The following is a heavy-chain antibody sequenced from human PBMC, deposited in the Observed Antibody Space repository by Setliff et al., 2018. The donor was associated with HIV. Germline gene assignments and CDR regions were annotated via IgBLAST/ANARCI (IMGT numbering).Heavy chain of an antibody. J-gene: IGHJ6*03. CDR2: VHSTLST. CDR3: ARIVRWELVATSTFFYYYMDV. V-gene: IGHV4-61*09. D-gene: IGHD1-26*01. CDR1: GDSMTSGSFY. Sequence: SETLSLTCTVSGDSMTSGSFYWSWVRQPAGKGLEWIGQVHSTLSTNYNPSLKSRLSISADTSKNQFSLNLRFVTAADAAVYYCARIVRWELVATSTFFYYYMDVWGKGTTVTAP.